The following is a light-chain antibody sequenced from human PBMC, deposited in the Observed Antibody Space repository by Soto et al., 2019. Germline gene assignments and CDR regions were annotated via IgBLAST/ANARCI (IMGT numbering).Light chain of an antibody. J-gene: IGKJ5*01. Sequence: DNVMTQTPLSSPVTLGQPASISCRSSQTLVHGDGNTYLSWLHQRPGQPPRLLIYKISDRCSGVPDRFSGSGAGTDFTLKISRVEAEDVGVYYCMQATQFPQITFGQGTRLEIK. CDR3: MQATQFPQIT. V-gene: IGKV2-24*01. CDR2: KIS. CDR1: QTLVHGDGNTY.